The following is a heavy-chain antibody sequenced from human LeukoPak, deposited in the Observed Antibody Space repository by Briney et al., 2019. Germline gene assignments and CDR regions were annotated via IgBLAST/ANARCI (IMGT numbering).Heavy chain of an antibody. CDR1: GYTLTELS. CDR3: ATGPYSSGWYYYYFDY. D-gene: IGHD6-19*01. CDR2: FDPEDGET. Sequence: GASVKVSCKVSGYTLTELSMHWVRQAPGKGLEWMGGFDPEDGETIYAQKFQGRVTMTEDTSTDTAYMELSSLRSEDTAVYYCATGPYSSGWYYYYFDYWGQGTLVTVSS. V-gene: IGHV1-24*01. J-gene: IGHJ4*02.